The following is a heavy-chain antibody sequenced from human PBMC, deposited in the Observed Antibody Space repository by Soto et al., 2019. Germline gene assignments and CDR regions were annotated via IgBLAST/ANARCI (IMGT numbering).Heavy chain of an antibody. J-gene: IGHJ4*02. CDR1: GITLSDFY. CDR2: ISPASNDR. V-gene: IGHV3-11*06. D-gene: IGHD2-21*01. CDR3: ASGGGGGHFAL. Sequence: QVHLAESGGGLVKPGGSLRLSCAASGITLSDFYMSWTRQAPGKGLEWVSYISPASNDREYADSVKGRHIISRDNAKNSLYLQMNRLRAEDAGVYYCASGGGGGHFALWGQGLLVIVAS.